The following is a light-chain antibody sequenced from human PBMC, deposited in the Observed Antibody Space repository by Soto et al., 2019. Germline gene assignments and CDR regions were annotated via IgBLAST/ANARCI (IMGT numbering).Light chain of an antibody. J-gene: IGLJ3*02. Sequence: QSALSHPPSASWSPGRSVTISCTGTSSDVGGYDYVSWFQQHPGKAPKLIIYEVTKRPSGVPDRFSASKSGNTASLTVSGLQAEDDADYYCSSFVAGNNYWVFGGGTKVTAL. CDR2: EVT. CDR3: SSFVAGNNYWV. CDR1: SSDVGGYDY. V-gene: IGLV2-8*01.